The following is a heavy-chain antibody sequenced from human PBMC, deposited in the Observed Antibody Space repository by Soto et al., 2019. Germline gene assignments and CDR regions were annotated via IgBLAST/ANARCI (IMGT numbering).Heavy chain of an antibody. CDR1: GYTFTSYG. CDR3: ARSSSAGATTRYFQH. V-gene: IGHV1-18*01. J-gene: IGHJ1*01. Sequence: QVQLVQSGAEVKKPGASVKVSCKASGYTFTSYGISWVRQAPGQGLEWMGWIGAYNGNTNYAQRLQGRVTMTTDTSTNTAYMELRSLRSDDTAVYYCARSSSAGATTRYFQHWGQGTLVTVSS. D-gene: IGHD6-25*01. CDR2: IGAYNGNT.